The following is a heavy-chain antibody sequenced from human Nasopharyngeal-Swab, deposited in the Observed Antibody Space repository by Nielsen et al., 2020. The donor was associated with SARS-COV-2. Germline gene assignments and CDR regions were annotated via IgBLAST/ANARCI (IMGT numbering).Heavy chain of an antibody. CDR1: GGSISSYY. D-gene: IGHD3-10*01. CDR2: INHSGST. Sequence: SETLSLTCTVSGGSISSYYWSWIRQPPGKGLEWIAEINHSGSTNYNPSLKSRVTISVDTSKNQFSLNLRSVTAADTAVYYCARDPSVVRGVRRFDYWGQGTLVTVSS. J-gene: IGHJ4*02. V-gene: IGHV4-34*01. CDR3: ARDPSVVRGVRRFDY.